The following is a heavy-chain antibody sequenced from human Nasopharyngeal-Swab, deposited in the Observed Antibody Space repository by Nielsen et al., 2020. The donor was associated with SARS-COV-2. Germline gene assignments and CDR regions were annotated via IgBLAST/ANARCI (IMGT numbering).Heavy chain of an antibody. V-gene: IGHV1-2*06. CDR2: INPNSGGT. Sequence: ASVKVSCKASGYTFTGYYMHWVRQAPGQGLEWMGRINPNSGGTNYAQKFQGRVTMTRDTSISTAYMELSRLRSDDTAVHDCARDPTSVAGTGDYYYGMDVWGQGTTVTVSS. CDR3: ARDPTSVAGTGDYYYGMDV. CDR1: GYTFTGYY. D-gene: IGHD6-19*01. J-gene: IGHJ6*02.